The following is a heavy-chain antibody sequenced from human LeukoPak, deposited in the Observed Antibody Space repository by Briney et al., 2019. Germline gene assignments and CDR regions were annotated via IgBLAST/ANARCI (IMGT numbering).Heavy chain of an antibody. J-gene: IGHJ4*02. CDR1: GFSFGGFS. CDR3: AKGAGYSYGYEVDY. D-gene: IGHD5-18*01. V-gene: IGHV3-30*02. CDR2: IRYDGSNK. Sequence: GGSLRLSCAASGFSFGGFSMSWVRQAPGKGLEWVAFIRYDGSNKYYADSVKGRFTISRDNSKNTLYLQMNSLRAEDTAVYYCAKGAGYSYGYEVDYWGQGTLVTVSS.